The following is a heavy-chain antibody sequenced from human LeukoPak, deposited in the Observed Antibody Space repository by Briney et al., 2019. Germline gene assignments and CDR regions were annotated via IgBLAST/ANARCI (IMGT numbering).Heavy chain of an antibody. Sequence: PSETLSLTCTVSGDSISGSSYWWGWLRQPPGKGLEWIGSIYYNGDTYYNPSLKSRVIISIDTTNYQFSLKLSSVSAADTAMYYCARRMVEGYNGSWFDTWGQGALVTVSS. J-gene: IGHJ5*02. CDR3: ARRMVEGYNGSWFDT. D-gene: IGHD5-24*01. CDR2: IYYNGDT. V-gene: IGHV4-39*01. CDR1: GDSISGSSYW.